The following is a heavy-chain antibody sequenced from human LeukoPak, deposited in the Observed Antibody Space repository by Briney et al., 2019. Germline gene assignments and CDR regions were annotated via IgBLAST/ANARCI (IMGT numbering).Heavy chain of an antibody. CDR1: GFTVSGNY. Sequence: GGSLRLSCAASGFTVSGNYMSWVRQAPGKGLEWVSVIYSGGDTYYADSVKGRFTISRDKSKNTLYLQMNSLRAEDTAVYYCARSNCNSCYLGVWYYFDYWGQGTLVTVSS. D-gene: IGHD1/OR15-1a*01. J-gene: IGHJ4*02. CDR3: ARSNCNSCYLGVWYYFDY. V-gene: IGHV3-66*01. CDR2: IYSGGDT.